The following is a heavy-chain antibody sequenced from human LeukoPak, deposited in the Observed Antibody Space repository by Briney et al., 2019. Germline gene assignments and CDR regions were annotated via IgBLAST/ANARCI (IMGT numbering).Heavy chain of an antibody. CDR1: GGSFSGYY. Sequence: PSETLSFTCAAYGGSFSGYYWSWIRQPPGKGLGWIGEINQSGSTNYNPSLKSRVTISVDTSKNQFSLKLSSVTAADTAVYYCARLAARRDYWGQGTLVTVSS. CDR3: ARLAARRDY. D-gene: IGHD6-6*01. J-gene: IGHJ4*02. CDR2: INQSGST. V-gene: IGHV4-34*01.